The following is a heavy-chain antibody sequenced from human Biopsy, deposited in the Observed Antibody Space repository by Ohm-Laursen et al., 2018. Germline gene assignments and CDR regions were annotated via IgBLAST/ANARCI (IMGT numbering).Heavy chain of an antibody. CDR2: INPNSGNA. CDR3: ARVPAYPSIDGYYGLDL. J-gene: IGHJ6*02. CDR1: GYTFAGYY. D-gene: IGHD2-15*01. Sequence: ASVKVSRKASGYTFAGYYLHWVRQAPGHGLEWMGWINPNSGNANYAQSFQGRLTVTRDTSITTAYMELTSLTSDDTAIYYCARVPAYPSIDGYYGLDLWGQGTTVIVSS. V-gene: IGHV1-2*02.